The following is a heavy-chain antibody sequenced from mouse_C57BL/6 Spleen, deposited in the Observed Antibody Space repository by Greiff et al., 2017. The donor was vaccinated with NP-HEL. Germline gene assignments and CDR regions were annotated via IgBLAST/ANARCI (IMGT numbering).Heavy chain of an antibody. CDR1: GYAFSSYW. Sequence: QVQLQQSGAELVKPGASVKISCKASGYAFSSYWMNWVKQRPGKGLEWIGQIYPGDGDTNYNGKFKGKATLTADKSSSTAYMQLSSLTSEDSAVYCCARRRATTVVATDYAMDYWGQGTSVTVSS. V-gene: IGHV1-80*01. D-gene: IGHD1-1*01. CDR3: ARRRATTVVATDYAMDY. CDR2: IYPGDGDT. J-gene: IGHJ4*01.